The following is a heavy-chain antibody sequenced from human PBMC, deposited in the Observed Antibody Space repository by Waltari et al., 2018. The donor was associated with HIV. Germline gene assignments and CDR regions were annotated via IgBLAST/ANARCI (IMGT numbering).Heavy chain of an antibody. CDR3: ASPSIRAGMDV. CDR2: IKQDGSEK. Sequence: EVQLVESGGGLVQPGGSLRLSCAASGFTFSNFWMSWVRQAPGKGLEWLANIKQDGSEKYCVDSVKGRFTISRDNAKNSLYLQMNSLRAEDTAVYYCASPSIRAGMDVWGQGTTVTVSS. V-gene: IGHV3-7*01. CDR1: GFTFSNFW. J-gene: IGHJ6*02. D-gene: IGHD2-2*02.